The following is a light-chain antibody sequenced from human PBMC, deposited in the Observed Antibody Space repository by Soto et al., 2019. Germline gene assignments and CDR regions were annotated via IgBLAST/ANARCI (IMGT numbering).Light chain of an antibody. CDR1: SSNIGSNT. V-gene: IGLV1-44*01. CDR2: SNN. CDR3: AARDGCLNGEMV. J-gene: IGLJ2*01. Sequence: QSVLTQPPSASGTPGQRVTISCSGSSSNIGSNTVNWYQQLPGTAPKLLIYSNNQRPSGVPDRFSGSKSGTSASLAISGLQSEDDAVDDGAARDGCLNGEMVFGGGTKFTV.